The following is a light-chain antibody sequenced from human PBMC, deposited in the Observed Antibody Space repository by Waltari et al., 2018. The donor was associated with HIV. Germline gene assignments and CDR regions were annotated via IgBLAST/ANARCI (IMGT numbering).Light chain of an antibody. V-gene: IGLV1-51*02. CDR1: SSNIGDNY. Sequence: QSVLTQPPSVSAAPGQKVTISCSGSSSNIGDNYVSWYQHLPGTAPKRLMYENNKRPSGIPDRFSGSKSGTSATLGITGLQTGDEADYYCGTWDSSLSAGVFGGGTKLTVL. CDR2: ENN. J-gene: IGLJ2*01. CDR3: GTWDSSLSAGV.